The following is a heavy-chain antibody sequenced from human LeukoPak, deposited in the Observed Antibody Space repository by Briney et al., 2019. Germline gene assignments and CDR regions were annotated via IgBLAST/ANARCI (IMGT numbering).Heavy chain of an antibody. CDR3: ARAYCGGDCYSFGYYFDY. D-gene: IGHD2-21*02. V-gene: IGHV1-46*01. Sequence: GASVKVSCKASGYTFTGYYMHWVRQAPGQGLEWMGIINPSGGSTSYAQKFQGRVTMTRDMSTSTVYMELSSLRSEDTAVYYCARAYCGGDCYSFGYYFDYWGQGTLVTVSS. J-gene: IGHJ4*02. CDR1: GYTFTGYY. CDR2: INPSGGST.